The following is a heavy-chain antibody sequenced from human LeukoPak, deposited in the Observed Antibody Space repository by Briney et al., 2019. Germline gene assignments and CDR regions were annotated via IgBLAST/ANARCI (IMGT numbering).Heavy chain of an antibody. J-gene: IGHJ4*02. CDR2: IIGSGNST. CDR3: AKSHASIWNVYDY. CDR1: GFTFSSYA. D-gene: IGHD1-1*01. Sequence: GGSLRLSCAASGFTFSSYAMSCVRLAPGKGLEWVSAIIGSGNSTYYADYVKGRFTISRDNSKNTMFLQLNSLRAEDTAVYYCAKSHASIWNVYDYWGQGTLVTVSS. V-gene: IGHV3-23*01.